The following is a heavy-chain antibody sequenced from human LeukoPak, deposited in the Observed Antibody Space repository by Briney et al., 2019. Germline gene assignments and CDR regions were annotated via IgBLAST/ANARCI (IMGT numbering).Heavy chain of an antibody. Sequence: NPSATLSLTCAVYGGSFSGYYWSWIRQPPGKGLEWIGEINHSGSTNYNPSLKSRVTISVDTSKNQFSLKLSSVTAADTAVYYCAKITVTTSRAGYYYYGMDVWGQGTTVTLSS. J-gene: IGHJ6*02. CDR1: GGSFSGYY. D-gene: IGHD4-11*01. CDR3: AKITVTTSRAGYYYYGMDV. V-gene: IGHV4-34*01. CDR2: INHSGST.